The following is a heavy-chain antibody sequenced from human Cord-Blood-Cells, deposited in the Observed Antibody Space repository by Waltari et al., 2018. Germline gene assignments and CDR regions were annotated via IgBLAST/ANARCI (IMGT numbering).Heavy chain of an antibody. CDR3: ARIRAGDVRYWYFDL. D-gene: IGHD7-27*01. Sequence: QVTLKESGPVLVKPTETLTLTCTVSGFSLSTARMGVSCIRQPPGKALEWLAHIFSNDEKSYSTSLKSRLTISKDTSKSQVVLTMTNMDPVDTATYYCARIRAGDVRYWYFDLWGRGTLVTVSS. J-gene: IGHJ2*01. CDR1: GFSLSTARMG. CDR2: IFSNDEK. V-gene: IGHV2-26*01.